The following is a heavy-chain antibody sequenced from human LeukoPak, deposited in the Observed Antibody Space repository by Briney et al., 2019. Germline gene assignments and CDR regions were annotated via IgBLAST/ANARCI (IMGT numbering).Heavy chain of an antibody. Sequence: SETLSLTCAVYGGSFSGYYWSWIRQPPGKGLEWVGEINHSGSTNYNPSLKSRVTISVDTSKNQFSLKLSSVTAADTAVYYCARVGAGQQLDYWGQGTLVTVSS. J-gene: IGHJ4*02. CDR2: INHSGST. V-gene: IGHV4-34*01. D-gene: IGHD6-13*01. CDR1: GGSFSGYY. CDR3: ARVGAGQQLDY.